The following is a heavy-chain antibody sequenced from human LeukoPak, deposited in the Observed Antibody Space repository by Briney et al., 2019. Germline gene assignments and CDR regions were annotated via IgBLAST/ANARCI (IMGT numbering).Heavy chain of an antibody. CDR3: AKDGIAVAGYFDY. D-gene: IGHD6-19*01. V-gene: IGHV3-23*01. CDR1: GGSIRRYY. CDR2: ISGSGGST. J-gene: IGHJ4*02. Sequence: PSETLSLTCTVSGGSIRRYYWSWVRQAPGKGLEWVSAISGSGGSTYYADSVKGRFTISRDNSKNTLYLQMNSLRAEDTAVYYCAKDGIAVAGYFDYWGQGTLVTVSS.